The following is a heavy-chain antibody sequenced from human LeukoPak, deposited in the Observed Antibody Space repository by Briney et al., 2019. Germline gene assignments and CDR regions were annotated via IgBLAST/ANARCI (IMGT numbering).Heavy chain of an antibody. Sequence: ASVKVSCKASGYTFTGCYMHWVRQAPGQGLEWMGWINPNSGGTNYAQKFQGRVTMTRDTSISTAYMELSRLRSDDTAVYYCARSPQRGATKWFDPWGQGTLVTVSS. V-gene: IGHV1-2*02. J-gene: IGHJ5*02. CDR2: INPNSGGT. CDR1: GYTFTGCY. CDR3: ARSPQRGATKWFDP. D-gene: IGHD1-26*01.